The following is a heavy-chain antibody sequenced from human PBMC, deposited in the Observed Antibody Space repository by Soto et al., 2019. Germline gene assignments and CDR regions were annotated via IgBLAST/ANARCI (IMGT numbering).Heavy chain of an antibody. CDR2: INHSGST. Sequence: SETLSLTCAVYGGSFSGYYWSWIRQPPGKGLEWIGEINHSGSTNYNPSLKSRVTISVDTSKNQFSLKLSSVTAADTAVYYCARWSGRAFDIWGQGTMVTVSS. CDR3: ARWSGRAFDI. J-gene: IGHJ3*02. CDR1: GGSFSGYY. V-gene: IGHV4-34*01.